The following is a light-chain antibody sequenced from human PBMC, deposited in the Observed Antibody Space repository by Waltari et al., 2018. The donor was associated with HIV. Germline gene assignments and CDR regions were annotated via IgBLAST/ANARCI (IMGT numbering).Light chain of an antibody. V-gene: IGKV4-1*01. Sequence: DIVMNQSPDSLAVSLGERATINCRSSQSIFDRSNSKNYLAWYQQKAGQPPKLLMVWSSTRESGVPDRFSGSGSGTDFTLTISSLQAEDVAIYYCQQYYNTPLTFGGGTKVEI. CDR3: QQYYNTPLT. CDR2: WSS. J-gene: IGKJ4*01. CDR1: QSIFDRSNSKNY.